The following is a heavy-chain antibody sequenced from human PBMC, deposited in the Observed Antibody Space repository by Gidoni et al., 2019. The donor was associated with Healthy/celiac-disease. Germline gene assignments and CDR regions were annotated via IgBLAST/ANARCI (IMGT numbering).Heavy chain of an antibody. CDR2: TYYSGST. D-gene: IGHD3-22*01. CDR1: GGSISSGGYY. Sequence: QVQLQESGPGLVKPSQTLSLTCTVSGGSISSGGYYWSWIRQHPGKGLEWIGYTYYSGSTYYNPSLKSRVTISVDTSKNQFSLKLSSVTAADTAVYYCARETYYYDSSGQNSGAWGQGTLVTVSS. CDR3: ARETYYYDSSGQNSGA. J-gene: IGHJ4*02. V-gene: IGHV4-31*03.